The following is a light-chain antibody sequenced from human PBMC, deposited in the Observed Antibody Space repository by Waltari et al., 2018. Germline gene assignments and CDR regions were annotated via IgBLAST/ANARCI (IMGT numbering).Light chain of an antibody. CDR3: QQRSNWPRT. CDR2: DAS. Sequence: EIVLTQSPATLSLPPGERATLSCRASQSVSSYLAWYQQKPGQAPRLLIYDASHRATGIPARFSGSGSGTDFTLTISSLEPEDFAVYYCQQRSNWPRTFGQGTKVEIK. CDR1: QSVSSY. V-gene: IGKV3-11*01. J-gene: IGKJ1*01.